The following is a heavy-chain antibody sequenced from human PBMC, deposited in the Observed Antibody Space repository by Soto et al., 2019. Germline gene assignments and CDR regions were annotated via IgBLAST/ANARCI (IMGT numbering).Heavy chain of an antibody. CDR3: ARHFNSSSPLEAFDP. CDR2: IYPGDSDT. D-gene: IGHD6-13*01. Sequence: GESLKISCKGSGYSFTSDWIGWVRQMPGKGLEWMGIIYPGDSDTRYSPSFQGQVTISADKSISTAYLQWSSLKASDTAMYYCARHFNSSSPLEAFDPWGQGTLVTVSS. V-gene: IGHV5-51*01. J-gene: IGHJ5*02. CDR1: GYSFTSDW.